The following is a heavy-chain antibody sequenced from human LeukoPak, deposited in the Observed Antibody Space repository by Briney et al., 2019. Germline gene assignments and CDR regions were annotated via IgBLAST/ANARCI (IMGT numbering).Heavy chain of an antibody. V-gene: IGHV1-46*01. CDR3: ARMYRPYYFDY. Sequence: VASVEVSRKASGYTFTSYYMHWVRQAPGQGLEWMGIINPSGGSTSYAQKFQGRVTMTRDTSTSTVYMELSSLRSEDTAVYYCARMYRPYYFDYWGQGTLVTVSS. J-gene: IGHJ4*02. D-gene: IGHD1-26*01. CDR1: GYTFTSYY. CDR2: INPSGGST.